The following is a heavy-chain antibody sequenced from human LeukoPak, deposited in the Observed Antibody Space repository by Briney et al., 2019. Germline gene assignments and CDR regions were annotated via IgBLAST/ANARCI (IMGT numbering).Heavy chain of an antibody. CDR1: GFTFSSYG. Sequence: GRSLRLSCAASGFTFSSYGMHWVPQAPGKGLEWVAVISYDGSNKYYADSVKGRFTISRDNSKNTLYLQMNSLRAEDTAVYYCAKDRPVGYCTNGVCRDAFDIWGQGTMVTVSS. J-gene: IGHJ3*02. CDR3: AKDRPVGYCTNGVCRDAFDI. D-gene: IGHD2-8*01. CDR2: ISYDGSNK. V-gene: IGHV3-30*18.